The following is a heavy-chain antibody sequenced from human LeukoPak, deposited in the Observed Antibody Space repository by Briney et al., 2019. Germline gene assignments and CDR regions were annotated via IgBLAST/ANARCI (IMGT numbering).Heavy chain of an antibody. CDR3: ARFSTYYDFWSGYYSPNLKYNWFDP. V-gene: IGHV1-18*01. CDR2: ISAYNGNT. J-gene: IGHJ5*02. Sequence: GASVKVSCKASGYTFTSYGISWVRQAPGQGLEWMGWISAYNGNTNYAQKLQGRVTMTTDTSTSTAYMELRSLRSDDTAVYYCARFSTYYDFWSGYYSPNLKYNWFDPWGQGTLVTVSS. D-gene: IGHD3-3*01. CDR1: GYTFTSYG.